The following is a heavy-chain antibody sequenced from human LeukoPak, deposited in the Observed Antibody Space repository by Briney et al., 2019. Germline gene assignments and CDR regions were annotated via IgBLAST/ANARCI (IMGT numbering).Heavy chain of an antibody. Sequence: SETLSLTCTVSGGSISSYYWSWIRQPPGKGLEWIGYIYYSGSTNYNPSLKSRVTISVDTSKNQFSLKLSSVTAADTAVYYCARRSLIAAAGLFDYWGQGTLVTVSS. CDR3: ARRSLIAAAGLFDY. J-gene: IGHJ4*02. CDR1: GGSISSYY. D-gene: IGHD6-13*01. V-gene: IGHV4-59*01. CDR2: IYYSGST.